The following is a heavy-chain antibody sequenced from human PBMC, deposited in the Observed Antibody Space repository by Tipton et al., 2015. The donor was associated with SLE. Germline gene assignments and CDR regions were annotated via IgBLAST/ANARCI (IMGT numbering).Heavy chain of an antibody. D-gene: IGHD2-15*01. V-gene: IGHV4-59*01. J-gene: IGHJ5*02. CDR3: ARISKIVFDP. CDR2: IYYTGIT. CDR1: GGDINSNY. Sequence: LRLSCTVSGGDINSNYWSWIRQPPGRGLEWIGYIYYTGITNYNPSLKSRVTISIDRSKNQFSLKLSSVTAADTAIYYCARISKIVFDPWGRGTLVTVSS.